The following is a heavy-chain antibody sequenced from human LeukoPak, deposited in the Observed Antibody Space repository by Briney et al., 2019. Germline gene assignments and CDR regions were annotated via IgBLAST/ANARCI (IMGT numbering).Heavy chain of an antibody. CDR1: GFTFSSYG. CDR2: IWYDGSNK. V-gene: IGHV3-33*01. CDR3: ARDGLRAAGTHFDY. D-gene: IGHD6-13*01. Sequence: PGRSLRLSCAASGFTFSSYGMHWVRQAPGKRLEWVAVIWYDGSNKYYADSVKGRFTISRDNSKNTLYLQMNSLRAEDTAVYYCARDGLRAAGTHFDYWGQGTLVTVSS. J-gene: IGHJ4*02.